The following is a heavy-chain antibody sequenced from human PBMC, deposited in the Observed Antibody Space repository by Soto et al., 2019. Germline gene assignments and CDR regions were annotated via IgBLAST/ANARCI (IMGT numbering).Heavy chain of an antibody. Sequence: QVHLVQSGAEVKKPGASVKVSCKASGYSLSNHGITWVRQAPGQGLEWMGWISGSNGNTRYAQRFQGRVTVTTDTSTSTAYMELGSLRSDDTAVYYCARVGAPYDLLTGTFDYWGQGPLVTVSS. CDR2: ISGSNGNT. CDR3: ARVGAPYDLLTGTFDY. J-gene: IGHJ4*02. D-gene: IGHD3-9*01. V-gene: IGHV1-18*01. CDR1: GYSLSNHG.